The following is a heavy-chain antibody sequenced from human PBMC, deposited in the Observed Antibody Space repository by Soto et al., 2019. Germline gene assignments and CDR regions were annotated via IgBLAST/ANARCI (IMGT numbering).Heavy chain of an antibody. CDR3: ANSPGQFASGTSYYFDV. Sequence: EVQLLESGGDWVQTGRSLRLSCEASGFTFSSYAMTWVRLGPGKGLEWVSGISGSGATAAYADSVKGRFTISRDNSKNTVFLQMIILMAGDTAFYFCANSPGQFASGTSYYFDVRGQEPRVTVSS. CDR2: ISGSGATA. V-gene: IGHV3-23*01. D-gene: IGHD3-10*01. J-gene: IGHJ4*02. CDR1: GFTFSSYA.